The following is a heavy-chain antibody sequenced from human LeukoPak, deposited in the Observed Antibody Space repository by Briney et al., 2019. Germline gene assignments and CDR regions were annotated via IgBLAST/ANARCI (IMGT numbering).Heavy chain of an antibody. J-gene: IGHJ4*02. Sequence: PGRSLRLSCAASGFTFSSYGMHWVRQAPGKGLERVAVIWYDGSNKYYADSVKGRFTISRDNSKNTLYLQMNSLRAEDTAVYYCAKDRLGVPAAAGYWGQGTLVTVSS. CDR3: AKDRLGVPAAAGY. CDR2: IWYDGSNK. CDR1: GFTFSSYG. V-gene: IGHV3-33*06. D-gene: IGHD2-2*01.